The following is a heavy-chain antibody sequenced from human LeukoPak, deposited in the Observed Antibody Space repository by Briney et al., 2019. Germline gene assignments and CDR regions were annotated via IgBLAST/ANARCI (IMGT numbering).Heavy chain of an antibody. J-gene: IGHJ4*02. CDR1: GFTFSSYS. Sequence: GGSLRLSCAASGFTFSSYSMNWVRQAPGKGLEWVSSISSSSSYIYYADSVKGRFTISRDNAKNSLYLQMNSLRAEDTAVYYCARESTEIVLMVYAEEEGFDCWGQGTLVTVSS. CDR3: ARESTEIVLMVYAEEEGFDC. D-gene: IGHD2-8*01. CDR2: ISSSSSYI. V-gene: IGHV3-21*01.